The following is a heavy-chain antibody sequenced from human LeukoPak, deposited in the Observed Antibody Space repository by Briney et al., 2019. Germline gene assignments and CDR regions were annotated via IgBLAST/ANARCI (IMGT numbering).Heavy chain of an antibody. CDR2: IYHSGST. CDR3: ARHKTRYCSGGSCYPDAFDI. CDR1: GYSISSGYY. D-gene: IGHD2-15*01. V-gene: IGHV4-38-2*01. J-gene: IGHJ3*02. Sequence: SETLSLTCAVSGYSISSGYYWGWIRQPPGKGLEWIGSIYHSGSTYYNPSLKSRVTISVDTSKTQFSLKLSSVTAADTAVYYCARHKTRYCSGGSCYPDAFDIWGQGTMVTVSS.